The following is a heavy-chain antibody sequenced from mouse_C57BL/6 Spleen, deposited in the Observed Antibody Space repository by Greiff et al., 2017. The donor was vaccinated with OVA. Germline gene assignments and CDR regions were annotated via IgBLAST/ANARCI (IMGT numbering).Heavy chain of an antibody. V-gene: IGHV2-2*01. CDR2: IWSGGST. CDR1: GFSLTSYG. J-gene: IGHJ1*03. D-gene: IGHD2-13*01. CDR3: ARKGDYWYFDV. Sequence: VMLVESGPGLVQPSQSLSITCTVSGFSLTSYGVHWVRQSPGKGLEWLGVIWSGGSTDYNAAFISRLSISKDNSKSQVFFKMNSLKADDTAIYYCARKGDYWYFDVWGTGTTVTVSS.